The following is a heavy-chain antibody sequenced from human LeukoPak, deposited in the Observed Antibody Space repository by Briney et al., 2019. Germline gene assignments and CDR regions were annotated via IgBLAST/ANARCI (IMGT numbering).Heavy chain of an antibody. J-gene: IGHJ3*02. Sequence: SETLSLTCTVSGGSISGYYWNWIRQPPGKGLEWIGYIYYSGNTNYNPSLKSRVTISLDTSKNQFSLKLSSVTAADTAVYYCARSTVTTIRAFDIWGQGTMVTVSS. CDR3: ARSTVTTIRAFDI. D-gene: IGHD4-17*01. CDR1: GGSISGYY. V-gene: IGHV4-59*12. CDR2: IYYSGNT.